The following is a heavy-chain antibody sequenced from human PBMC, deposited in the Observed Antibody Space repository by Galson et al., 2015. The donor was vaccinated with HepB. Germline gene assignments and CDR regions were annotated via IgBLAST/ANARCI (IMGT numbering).Heavy chain of an antibody. CDR2: VSTEGDYI. J-gene: IGHJ2*01. V-gene: IGHV3-21*01. D-gene: IGHD2-21*02. CDR1: GFIFNSYS. CDR3: ARDPVVTAGHPTYWYFDL. Sequence: SLRLSCAASGFIFNSYSMNWVRQAPGMGLEWVSSVSTEGDYIYYADSVKGRFTISRDNAKNSLYLQMNSLRVEDTAVYYCARDPVVTAGHPTYWYFDLWGRGTLVTVSS.